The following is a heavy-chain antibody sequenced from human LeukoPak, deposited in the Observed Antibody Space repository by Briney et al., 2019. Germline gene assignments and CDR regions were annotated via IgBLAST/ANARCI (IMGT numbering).Heavy chain of an antibody. CDR2: INAIGSST. V-gene: IGHV3-23*01. CDR1: TGFTFRNNA. D-gene: IGHD4-17*01. Sequence: GGSLRLSCAASTGFTFRNNAMSWVRQAPGQGLEWVSSINAIGSSTWYADSVKGRFTIYRDNSKNTLSLQMNSLRAEDTALYYCATHYGDYVNWFHPWGQGTLVTVSS. CDR3: ATHYGDYVNWFHP. J-gene: IGHJ5*02.